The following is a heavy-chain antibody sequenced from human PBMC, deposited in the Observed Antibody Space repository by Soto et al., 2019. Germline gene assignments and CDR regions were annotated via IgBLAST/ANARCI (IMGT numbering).Heavy chain of an antibody. CDR2: ISGSGGST. CDR1: GFTFSSYA. V-gene: IGHV3-23*01. D-gene: IGHD2-21*02. CDR3: AKDDNPYCGGDCPYFQH. J-gene: IGHJ1*01. Sequence: PGGSLRLSCAASGFTFSSYAMSWVRQAPGKGLEWVSAISGSGGSTYYADSVKGRFTISRDNSKNTLYLQMNSLRAEDTAVYYSAKDDNPYCGGDCPYFQHWGQGTLVTVSS.